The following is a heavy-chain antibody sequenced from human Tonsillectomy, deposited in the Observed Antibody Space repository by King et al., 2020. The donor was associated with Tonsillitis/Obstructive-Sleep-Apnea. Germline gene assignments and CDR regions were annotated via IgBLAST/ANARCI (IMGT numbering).Heavy chain of an antibody. J-gene: IGHJ4*01. Sequence: VQLVESGAEVKKPGESLKIACKASGYNFPTSWIGWVRQMPGKGLEWMGSIFPGDSDSRYSASFQGQVTMSADKSNSTAYLQWSSLKASDTAMYYCARGYCISTSCYAPFDHWGHGTLVTVSS. CDR1: GYNFPTSW. D-gene: IGHD2-2*01. CDR2: IFPGDSDS. V-gene: IGHV5-51*01. CDR3: ARGYCISTSCYAPFDH.